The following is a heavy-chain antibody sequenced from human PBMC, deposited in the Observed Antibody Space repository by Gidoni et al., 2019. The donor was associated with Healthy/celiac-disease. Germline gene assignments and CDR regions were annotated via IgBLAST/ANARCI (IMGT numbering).Heavy chain of an antibody. CDR1: GCSIRSGGYY. D-gene: IGHD1-26*01. CDR2: IYYSGSN. J-gene: IGHJ4*02. Sequence: QVQLQESGPGLVQPSQTLSLTCTVSGCSIRSGGYYWSWIRQHPGKGLEWIGYIYYSGSNYYNPSLKSRVTISVDTSKNQFSLKLSSVTAADTAVYYCARTHTYSGSANRWGQGTLVTVSS. CDR3: ARTHTYSGSANR. V-gene: IGHV4-31*03.